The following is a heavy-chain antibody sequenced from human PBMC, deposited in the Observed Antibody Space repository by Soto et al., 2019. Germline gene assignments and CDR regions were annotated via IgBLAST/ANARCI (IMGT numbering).Heavy chain of an antibody. CDR3: ATELRNFDRLFPNNWFDP. CDR1: GGTFINYT. Sequence: QVQLVQSGAEVKKPGSSVKVSCKASGGTFINYTISWVRQAPGQGLEWMGRIIPILGIANYAQKFQGRVTITADKSTSTAYMELSSLRSEETAVYYCATELRNFDRLFPNNWFDPWGQGTLVTVSS. CDR2: IIPILGIA. V-gene: IGHV1-69*02. J-gene: IGHJ5*02. D-gene: IGHD3-9*01.